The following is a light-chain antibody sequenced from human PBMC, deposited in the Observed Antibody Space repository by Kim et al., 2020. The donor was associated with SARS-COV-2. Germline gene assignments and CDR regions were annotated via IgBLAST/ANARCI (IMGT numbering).Light chain of an antibody. Sequence: VSPGEGATPSCRASQSISSNLAWNQQKPGQAPRLLIYGASTRATGIPARFSGSGSGTDFTLTISSLQSEDFAVYYGQQYDNSPPYTFGQGTKLEI. CDR2: GAS. CDR1: QSISSN. V-gene: IGKV3-15*01. CDR3: QQYDNSPPYT. J-gene: IGKJ2*01.